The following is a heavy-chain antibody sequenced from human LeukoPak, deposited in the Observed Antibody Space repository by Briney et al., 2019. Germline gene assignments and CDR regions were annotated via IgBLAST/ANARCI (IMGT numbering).Heavy chain of an antibody. Sequence: KPSETLSLTCAVSGGSISSTNWWTWVRPPPGKGLEWIGEVDHSGYTNYNPSLKSRVTISVDKSKNHFSLKLSSVTAADTAIYYCARDAWVRGVIISDYWGQGTLVTVSS. CDR2: VDHSGYT. V-gene: IGHV4-4*02. J-gene: IGHJ4*02. CDR3: ARDAWVRGVIISDY. CDR1: GGSISSTNW. D-gene: IGHD3-10*01.